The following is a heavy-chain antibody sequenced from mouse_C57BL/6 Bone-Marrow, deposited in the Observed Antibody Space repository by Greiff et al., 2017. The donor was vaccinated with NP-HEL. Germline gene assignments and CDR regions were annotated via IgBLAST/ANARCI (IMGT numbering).Heavy chain of an antibody. J-gene: IGHJ2*01. CDR3: ARNYYGSRWYFDY. CDR2: IWTGGGT. D-gene: IGHD1-1*01. V-gene: IGHV2-9-1*01. CDR1: GFSLTSYA. Sequence: VQRVESGPGLVAPSQSLSITCTVSGFSLTSYAISWVRQPPGKGLEWLGVIWTGGGTNYNSALKSRLSISKDNSKSQVFLKMNSLQTDDTARYYCARNYYGSRWYFDYWGQGTTLTVSS.